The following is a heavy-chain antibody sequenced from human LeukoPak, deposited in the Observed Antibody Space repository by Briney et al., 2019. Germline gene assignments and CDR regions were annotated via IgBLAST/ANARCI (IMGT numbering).Heavy chain of an antibody. Sequence: ASVKVSCKASGYTFTGYYMHWVRQAPGQGLEWMGWISAYNGNTNYAQKLQGRVTMTTDTSTSTAYMELRSLRSDDTAVYYCARALNGLLPRSDYWGQGTLVTVSS. J-gene: IGHJ4*02. D-gene: IGHD2-15*01. CDR2: ISAYNGNT. CDR1: GYTFTGYY. CDR3: ARALNGLLPRSDY. V-gene: IGHV1-18*04.